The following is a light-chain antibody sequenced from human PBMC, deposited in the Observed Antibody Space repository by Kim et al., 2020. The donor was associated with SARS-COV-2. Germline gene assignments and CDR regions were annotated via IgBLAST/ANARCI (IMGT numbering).Light chain of an antibody. V-gene: IGLV3-1*01. CDR1: KLGDKY. CDR2: QDT. CDR3: QAWDSSTVV. Sequence: VSPRQTASITCSGDKLGDKYACWYQHKPGQSPVLVIYQDTKRPSGIPERFSGSNSGNTATLTISGTQAMDEADYYCQAWDSSTVVFGGGTQLTVL. J-gene: IGLJ2*01.